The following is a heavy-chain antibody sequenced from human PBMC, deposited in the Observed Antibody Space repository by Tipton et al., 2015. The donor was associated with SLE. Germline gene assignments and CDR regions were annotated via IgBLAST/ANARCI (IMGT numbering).Heavy chain of an antibody. J-gene: IGHJ4*02. CDR2: IYYSGSI. V-gene: IGHV4-38-2*01. Sequence: LRLSCAVSGYSISSGYYWGWVRQPPGKGLEWIGSIYYSGSIYYNPSLKRRVTISVDTSENQFSLKLSSVTAADTAVYFCASVDDTVTTHFEHWGQGTLVTVSS. D-gene: IGHD4-17*01. CDR3: ASVDDTVTTHFEH. CDR1: GYSISSGYY.